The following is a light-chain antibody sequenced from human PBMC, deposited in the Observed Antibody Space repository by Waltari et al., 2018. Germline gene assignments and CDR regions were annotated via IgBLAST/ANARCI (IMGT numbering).Light chain of an antibody. J-gene: IGLJ2*01. V-gene: IGLV2-11*01. CDR2: DVN. Sequence: QSAMTQPRSMSGSPGQSVTIACTVTSRNVGDHAFVSWYQQNPGKAPKLMIYDVNMWPSGVPDRFSGYKSGNTASLTISGLQAEDEADYYCCSYEGSYSMVFGGGTRLTVL. CDR3: CSYEGSYSMV. CDR1: SRNVGDHAF.